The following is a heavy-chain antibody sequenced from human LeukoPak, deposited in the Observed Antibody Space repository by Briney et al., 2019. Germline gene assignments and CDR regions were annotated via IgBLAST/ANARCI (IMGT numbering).Heavy chain of an antibody. CDR2: ILGSGDDT. D-gene: IGHD3-3*01. CDR3: AKAYDFWSGYPITGY. V-gene: IGHV3-23*01. CDR1: GFIFTNYA. J-gene: IGHJ4*02. Sequence: GGSLRLSCAASGFIFTNYAMYWVRQAPGKGLEWVSVILGSGDDTFYADSVRGRFTVSRDNSKNTLYLQMNSLRAEDTAVYYCAKAYDFWSGYPITGYWGQGTLVTVSS.